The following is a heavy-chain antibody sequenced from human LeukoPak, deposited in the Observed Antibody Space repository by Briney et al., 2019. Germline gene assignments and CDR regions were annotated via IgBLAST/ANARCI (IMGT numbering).Heavy chain of an antibody. CDR1: GFTFSSYA. CDR3: ARDGSSSWLSYYYYYYMDV. J-gene: IGHJ6*03. V-gene: IGHV3-30*04. D-gene: IGHD6-13*01. Sequence: PGGSLRLSCAASGFTFSSYAMHWVRQAPGKGLEWVAVISYDGSNKYYADSVKGRFTISRDNSKNTLYLQMNSLKAEDTAVYYCARDGSSSWLSYYYYYYMDVWGKGTTVTVSS. CDR2: ISYDGSNK.